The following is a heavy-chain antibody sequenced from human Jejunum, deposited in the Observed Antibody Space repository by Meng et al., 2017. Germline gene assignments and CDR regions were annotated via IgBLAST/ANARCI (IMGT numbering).Heavy chain of an antibody. J-gene: IGHJ5*02. CDR3: AHRLAYSTNYNVGWFDP. Sequence: QITLKESGPTLVKPTQTLTLTCTFSGFSLSTSGVGVGWIRQPPGKALECLALIYWDDDKRYNPSLKNRLTITKDTSKNQVVLTMTNMDPVDTATYYCAHRLAYSTNYNVGWFDPWGQGTLVTASS. V-gene: IGHV2-5*02. CDR1: GFSLSTSGVG. CDR2: IYWDDDK. D-gene: IGHD6-13*01.